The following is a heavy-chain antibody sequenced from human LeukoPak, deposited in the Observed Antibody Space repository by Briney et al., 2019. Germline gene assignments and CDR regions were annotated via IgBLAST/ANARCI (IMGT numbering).Heavy chain of an antibody. Sequence: GASVKVSCKASGYTFTSYAMHWVRQAPGQRLEWMGWINAGNGNTKYLQKFQGRVTITRDTSASTAYMELSSLRSEDTAVYYCARDFYSSSSNYFDYWGQGTLVTVSS. V-gene: IGHV1-3*01. CDR3: ARDFYSSSSNYFDY. CDR2: INAGNGNT. CDR1: GYTFTSYA. D-gene: IGHD6-6*01. J-gene: IGHJ4*02.